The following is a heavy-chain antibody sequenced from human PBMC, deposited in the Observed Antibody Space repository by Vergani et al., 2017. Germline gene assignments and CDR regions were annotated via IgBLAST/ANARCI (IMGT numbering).Heavy chain of an antibody. V-gene: IGHV1-3*01. D-gene: IGHD4-17*01. CDR2: INAGNGNT. CDR3: ARDLYGDYPYCYYYMDV. Sequence: QVQLVQSGAEVKKPGASVKVSCKASGYTFTSYAMHWVRQAPGQRLEWMGWINAGNGNTKYSQKFQGRVTITRDTSASTAYMELSSLRSEDTAVYYCARDLYGDYPYCYYYMDVWGKGTTVTVSS. J-gene: IGHJ6*03. CDR1: GYTFTSYA.